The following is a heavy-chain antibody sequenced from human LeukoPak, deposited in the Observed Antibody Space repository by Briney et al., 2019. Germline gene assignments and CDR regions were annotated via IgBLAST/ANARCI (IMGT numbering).Heavy chain of an antibody. CDR3: ARNSDGYNRIDF. D-gene: IGHD5-24*01. CDR2: IYHSGST. J-gene: IGHJ4*02. Sequence: LRLSCAASGFTFSSYAMHWVRQHPGKGLEWIGYIYHSGSTFYNPSLKSRVTMSIDTSKDEFSLNLSSVTAADTAVYYCARNSDGYNRIDFWGQGTLVTVSS. V-gene: IGHV4-31*02. CDR1: GFTFSSYA.